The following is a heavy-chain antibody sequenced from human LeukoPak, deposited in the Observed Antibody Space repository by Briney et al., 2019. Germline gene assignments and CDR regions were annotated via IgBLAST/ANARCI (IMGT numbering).Heavy chain of an antibody. J-gene: IGHJ4*02. CDR1: GFTFSSYG. Sequence: GGSLRLSCAASGFTFSSYGIHWVRQAPGKGLEWVGAISYDGSSKYYADSVKGRFTISRDNSKSTLHLQMNSLRAEDTAVYYCARRVLDEAKIVVVVAATHRNFDYWGQGTLVTVSS. D-gene: IGHD2-15*01. CDR3: ARRVLDEAKIVVVVAATHRNFDY. CDR2: ISYDGSSK. V-gene: IGHV3-30*03.